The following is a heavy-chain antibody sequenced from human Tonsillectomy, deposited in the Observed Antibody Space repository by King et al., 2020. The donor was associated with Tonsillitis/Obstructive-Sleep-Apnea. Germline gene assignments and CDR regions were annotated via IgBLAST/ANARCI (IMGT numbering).Heavy chain of an antibody. J-gene: IGHJ6*03. CDR3: AKDTGRFLTPYMDV. V-gene: IGHV3-9*01. CDR1: GFTFDEYA. D-gene: IGHD3-3*01. Sequence: VQLVESGGGLVQPGRYLRLYCAASGFTFDEYAMHWVRQAPGKGLEWVAGISWNSGTIGYADSVKGRFTISRDNAKNSLYLQMNSLRGEDTALYYCAKDTGRFLTPYMDVWGKGTTVTVSS. CDR2: ISWNSGTI.